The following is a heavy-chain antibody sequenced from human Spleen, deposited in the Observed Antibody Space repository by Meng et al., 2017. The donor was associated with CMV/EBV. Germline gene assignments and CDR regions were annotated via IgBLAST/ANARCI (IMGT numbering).Heavy chain of an antibody. CDR2: ISTSGTSI. CDR1: KFTFNESV. V-gene: IGHV3-11*01. Sequence: GESLKISCAASKFTFNESVMHWVRQAPGKGLEWVSYISTSGTSIYYADSVKGRFTISRDNAKNSLYLQMNSLRAEDTAVYYCARGCSSTSCLPPITGTPQGYYYGMDVWGQGTTVTVSS. CDR3: ARGCSSTSCLPPITGTPQGYYYGMDV. D-gene: IGHD2-2*01. J-gene: IGHJ6*02.